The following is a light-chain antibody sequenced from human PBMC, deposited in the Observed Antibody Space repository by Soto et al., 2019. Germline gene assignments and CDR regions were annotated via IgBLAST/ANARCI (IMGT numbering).Light chain of an antibody. V-gene: IGKV3D-20*02. CDR3: QQRSNWPWT. Sequence: EIVLTQSPGTLSLSPGERATLSCRASQSVSSSYLAWYQQKPGQAPRLLIYDASSRATGVPARFSGSGSGTNFTLTISSLEPEDSAIYYCQQRSNWPWTFGQGTKVDIK. J-gene: IGKJ1*01. CDR2: DAS. CDR1: QSVSSSY.